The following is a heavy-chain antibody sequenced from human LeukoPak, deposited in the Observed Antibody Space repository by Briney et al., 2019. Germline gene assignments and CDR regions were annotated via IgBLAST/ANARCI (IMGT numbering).Heavy chain of an antibody. CDR2: IWYDGSNK. CDR3: ARDSSLYYYDSSGGFDY. D-gene: IGHD3-22*01. J-gene: IGHJ4*02. CDR1: GFTFSNYG. Sequence: GGSLRLSCEASGFTFSNYGMHWVRQAPGKGLEWVAVIWYDGSNKYYADSVKGRFTISRDNSKNTLYLQMNSPRAEDTAVYYCARDSSLYYYDSSGGFDYWGQGTLVTVSS. V-gene: IGHV3-33*01.